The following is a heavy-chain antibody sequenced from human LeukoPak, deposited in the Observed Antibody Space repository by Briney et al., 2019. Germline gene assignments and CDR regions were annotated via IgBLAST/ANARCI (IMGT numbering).Heavy chain of an antibody. Sequence: PGGSLRLSCAASGFTFSSYEMNWVRQAPGKGLEWVSYISSSGSTIYYADSVKGRFTISRDNSKSILSLQMNSLRAEDTAIYYCATYRRVLLPFESWGQGTLVTVSS. CDR2: ISSSGSTI. J-gene: IGHJ4*02. CDR3: ATYRRVLLPFES. D-gene: IGHD5-18*01. V-gene: IGHV3-48*03. CDR1: GFTFSSYE.